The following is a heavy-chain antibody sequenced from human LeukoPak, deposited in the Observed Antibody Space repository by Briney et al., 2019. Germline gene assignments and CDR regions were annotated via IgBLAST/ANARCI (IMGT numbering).Heavy chain of an antibody. CDR2: INHSGST. CDR3: ARATLTTVTTVGLGGWFDP. V-gene: IGHV4-34*01. Sequence: PSETLSLTCAVYGGSFSGYYWSWIRQPPGKGLEWIGEINHSGSTNYNPSLKSRVTISVDTSKNQFSLKLSSVTAADTAVYYCARATLTTVTTVGLGGWFDPWGQGTLVTVSS. D-gene: IGHD4-17*01. J-gene: IGHJ5*02. CDR1: GGSFSGYY.